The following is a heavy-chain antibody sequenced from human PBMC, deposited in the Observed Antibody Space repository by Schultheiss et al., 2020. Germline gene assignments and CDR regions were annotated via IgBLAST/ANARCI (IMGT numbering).Heavy chain of an antibody. J-gene: IGHJ4*02. Sequence: ETLSLTCAVYGGSFSGYYWSWIRQHPGKGLEWIGYIYYSGSTNYNPSLKSRVTISVDTSDNQFSLKLSSVTAADTAVYYCAKQRGDGAYYPFDYWGQGALVTVSS. CDR3: AKQRGDGAYYPFDY. V-gene: IGHV4-59*08. D-gene: IGHD1-26*01. CDR2: IYYSGST. CDR1: GGSFSGYY.